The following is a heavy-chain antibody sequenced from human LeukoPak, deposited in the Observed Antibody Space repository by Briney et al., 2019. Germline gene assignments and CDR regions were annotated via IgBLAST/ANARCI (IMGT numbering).Heavy chain of an antibody. CDR2: ISGSGGST. CDR3: ARARVGIAVAGSADY. CDR1: GFTFSSYA. J-gene: IGHJ4*02. Sequence: GGSLRLSCAASGFTFSSYAMSWVRQAPGKGLEWVSAISGSGGSTYYADSVKGRFTISRDNAKNSLYLQMNSLRAEDTAVYYCARARVGIAVAGSADYWGQGTLVTVSS. V-gene: IGHV3-23*01. D-gene: IGHD6-19*01.